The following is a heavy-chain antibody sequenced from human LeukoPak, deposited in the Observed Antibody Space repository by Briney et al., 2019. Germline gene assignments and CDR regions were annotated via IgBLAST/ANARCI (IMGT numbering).Heavy chain of an antibody. V-gene: IGHV4-59*01. CDR2: IYYSGST. D-gene: IGHD2-2*01. CDR1: GGSISSYY. Sequence: SETLSLTCTVSGGSISSYYWSWIRQPPGKGLEWIGYIYYSGSTNYNPSLKSRVTISVDTSKNQFSLKLSSVTAADTAVYYCAGARGYCSSTSCYAAYWGQGTLVTVSS. CDR3: AGARGYCSSTSCYAAY. J-gene: IGHJ4*02.